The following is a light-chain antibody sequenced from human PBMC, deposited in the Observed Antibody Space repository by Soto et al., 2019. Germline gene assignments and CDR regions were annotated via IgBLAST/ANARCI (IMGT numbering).Light chain of an antibody. J-gene: IGKJ1*01. V-gene: IGKV3-20*01. CDR3: QQFRT. CDR2: GAS. CDR1: QSVSSSY. Sequence: EIVLTQSPGTLSLSPGERATLSCRASQSVSSSYLASYQQKPGQAPRLLIYGASSRATGIPDRFSGSGSGTDFTLTISRLEPEDFAVYYCQQFRTFGQGTKVEIK.